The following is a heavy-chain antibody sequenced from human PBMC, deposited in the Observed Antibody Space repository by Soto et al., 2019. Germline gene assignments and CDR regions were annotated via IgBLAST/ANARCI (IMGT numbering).Heavy chain of an antibody. J-gene: IGHJ6*02. CDR2: IIPIFGTA. D-gene: IGHD5-12*01. Sequence: SVKVSCKASGGTFSSYAISWVRQAPGQGLEWMGGIIPIFGTANYAQKFQGRVTITADKSTSTAYMELSSLRSEDTAVYYCARGYSGYNYYYDMDVWGQGTTVTVSS. CDR1: GGTFSSYA. CDR3: ARGYSGYNYYYDMDV. V-gene: IGHV1-69*06.